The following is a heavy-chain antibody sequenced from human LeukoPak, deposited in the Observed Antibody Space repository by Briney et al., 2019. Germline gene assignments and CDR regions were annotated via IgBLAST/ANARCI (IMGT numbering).Heavy chain of an antibody. CDR1: GYTLTELA. CDR2: CDPVCGET. V-gene: IGHV1-24*01. CDR3: ATACLGHYDMCGFCAFDI. J-gene: IGHJ3*02. Sequence: ASVTVSFMVSGYTLTELAIHWVRQAPGKGLDWMGGCDPVCGETIYAQKFQGRVTITEETSTETAYIDVSKLTSGDRDGYYFATACLGHYDMCGFCAFDIWGQGTRGTVFS. D-gene: IGHD3-22*01.